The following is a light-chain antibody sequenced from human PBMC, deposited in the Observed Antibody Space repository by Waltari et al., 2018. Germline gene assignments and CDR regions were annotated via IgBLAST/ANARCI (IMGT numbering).Light chain of an antibody. CDR3: QALGTGAWV. CDR2: QAT. J-gene: IGLJ3*02. Sequence: LYKPSPCRSPRLVIYQATKRPAEIPERFSGSKSANAATLTITGTQAVDEADYYCQALGTGAWVFGGGTKLTVL. V-gene: IGLV3-1*01.